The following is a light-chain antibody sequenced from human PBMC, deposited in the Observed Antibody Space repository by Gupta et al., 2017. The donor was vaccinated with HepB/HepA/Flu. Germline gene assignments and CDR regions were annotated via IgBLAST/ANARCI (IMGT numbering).Light chain of an antibody. CDR3: AAWDDILNGWV. Sequence: QPVLTQPPSASGTPGQRVTISCSGGNSNIGSRTVNWYQQLPGTAPKLLIYNNVQRPSGVPDRFAASKSGTSASLAISGLQSEDEAHDYCAAWDDILNGWVFGGGTKLTVL. CDR2: NNV. V-gene: IGLV1-44*01. J-gene: IGLJ3*02. CDR1: NSNIGSRT.